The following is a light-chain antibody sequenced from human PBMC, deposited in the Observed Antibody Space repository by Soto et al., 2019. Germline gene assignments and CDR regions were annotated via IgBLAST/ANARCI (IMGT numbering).Light chain of an antibody. J-gene: IGKJ2*02. CDR2: DSY. Sequence: EVVLTQSPDTLSLSPGVTATLSYRASQRFARYVAWYQQKLGQATRLLIYDSYTRATSVAARFTGSGAATDFSLTITSLEPEDFAVYDCQQRVKWPSTFGPGTKVE. V-gene: IGKV3-11*01. CDR3: QQRVKWPST. CDR1: QRFARY.